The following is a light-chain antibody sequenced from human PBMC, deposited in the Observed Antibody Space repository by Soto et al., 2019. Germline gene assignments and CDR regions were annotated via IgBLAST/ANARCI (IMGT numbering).Light chain of an antibody. V-gene: IGKV1-17*01. Sequence: DIQMTQSPSSLSASVGDRVTITCRASQDIRNDLGWYQQKPGKAPKRLIFSASTLDSGVTSRFSGGGFGTEFTITISSMQPEDFATYYCLHHYNYPLTLGGGTKVEIK. CDR1: QDIRND. CDR3: LHHYNYPLT. CDR2: SAS. J-gene: IGKJ4*01.